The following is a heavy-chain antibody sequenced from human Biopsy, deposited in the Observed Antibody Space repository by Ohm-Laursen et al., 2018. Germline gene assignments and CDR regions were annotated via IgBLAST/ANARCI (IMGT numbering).Heavy chain of an antibody. Sequence: SLSLSCASTGSGCSSNSIHWGRKAPGKGQGWVGVLWYDGSNKYYGDSVQGRFTISRDNSKNTVYLQMNSLRAEETAIYYCARGSTSNTVTTADYWGQGALVAVSS. CDR3: ARGSTSNTVTTADY. V-gene: IGHV3-33*01. D-gene: IGHD4-11*01. CDR1: GSGCSSNS. CDR2: LWYDGSNK. J-gene: IGHJ4*02.